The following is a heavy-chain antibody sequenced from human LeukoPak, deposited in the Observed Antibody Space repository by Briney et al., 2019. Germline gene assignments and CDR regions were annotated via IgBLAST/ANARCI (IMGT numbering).Heavy chain of an antibody. CDR2: ISSSGGST. J-gene: IGHJ4*02. CDR1: GFTFSSYA. CDR3: AKAAQNIPATDYDY. D-gene: IGHD2-2*01. Sequence: GGSLRLSCAASGFTFSSYAMSWVRQAPGKGLEWVSAISSSGGSTYYADSVKGRFTISRDNSKNTLYLQMNSLRAEDTAVYYCAKAAQNIPATDYDYWGQGTLVTVSS. V-gene: IGHV3-23*01.